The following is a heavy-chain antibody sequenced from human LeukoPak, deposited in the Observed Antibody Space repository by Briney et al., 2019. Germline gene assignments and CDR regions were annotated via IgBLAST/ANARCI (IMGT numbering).Heavy chain of an antibody. V-gene: IGHV3-30*02. CDR1: GFTFSTYG. CDR3: ARFYANEWELPH. CDR2: VRYDGSKK. D-gene: IGHD1-26*01. J-gene: IGHJ4*02. Sequence: GGSLRLSCAASGFTFSTYGMHWVRQAPGKGLEWVAFVRYDGSKKYYTNSVKGRFTISRDNSKNTLYLQMNSLRAEDTAVYYCARFYANEWELPHWGQGTLVTVSS.